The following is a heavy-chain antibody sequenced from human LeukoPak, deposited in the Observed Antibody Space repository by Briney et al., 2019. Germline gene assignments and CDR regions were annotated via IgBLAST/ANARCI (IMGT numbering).Heavy chain of an antibody. CDR1: GYTFTSYY. CDR2: INPSGGST. CDR3: ARELPGGFDY. J-gene: IGHJ4*02. Sequence: ASVKVSCKASGYTFTSYYMHWVRQAPGQGLEWMGIINPSGGSTSYAQKFQGRVTMNRDTPTSTVYMELSSLRSEDTAVYYCARELPGGFDYWGQGTLVTVSS. V-gene: IGHV1-46*01.